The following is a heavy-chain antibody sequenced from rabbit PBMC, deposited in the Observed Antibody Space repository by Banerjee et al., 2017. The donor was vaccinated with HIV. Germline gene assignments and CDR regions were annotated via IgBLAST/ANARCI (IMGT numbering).Heavy chain of an antibody. CDR3: ARVPYIYDDYPITRLDL. J-gene: IGHJ3*01. V-gene: IGHV1S47*01. CDR2: IFPDYGSI. Sequence: QEQLVESGGGLVKPGASLTLTCTVSGIDFSDYGISWVHQAPGKGLEWIAYIFPDYGSIDYASWVNGRFTISLDNAQNTVFLQVTSLTAADTATYFCARVPYIYDDYPITRLDLWGPGTLVTVS. CDR1: GIDFSDYG. D-gene: IGHD2-1*01.